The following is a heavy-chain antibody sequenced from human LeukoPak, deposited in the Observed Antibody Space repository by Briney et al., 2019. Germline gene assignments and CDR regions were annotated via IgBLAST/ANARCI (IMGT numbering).Heavy chain of an antibody. CDR1: GFTVSSNY. D-gene: IGHD5-24*01. V-gene: IGHV3-53*01. CDR3: ARVLMATIYNWFDP. Sequence: GGSLRLSCAASGFTVSSNYMSWVRQAPGKGLEWVSVIYSGGSTYYADSVKGRFTISRDNSKNTLYLQMNSLRAEDTAVYYCARVLMATIYNWFDPWGQGTLVTVSS. CDR2: IYSGGST. J-gene: IGHJ5*02.